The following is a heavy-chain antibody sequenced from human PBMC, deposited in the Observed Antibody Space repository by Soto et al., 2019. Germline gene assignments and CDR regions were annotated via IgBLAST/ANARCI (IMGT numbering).Heavy chain of an antibody. CDR1: GGTFSSYA. CDR3: ARDKPVTYYGSGSPPTSYRMDV. V-gene: IGHV1-69*13. J-gene: IGHJ6*02. CDR2: IIPIFGTA. D-gene: IGHD3-10*01. Sequence: GASVKVSCKASGGTFSSYAISWVRQAPGQGXEWMGGIIPIFGTANYAQKFQGRVTITADESTSTAYMELSSLRSEDTAVYYCARDKPVTYYGSGSPPTSYRMDVWGQGTTVTVCS.